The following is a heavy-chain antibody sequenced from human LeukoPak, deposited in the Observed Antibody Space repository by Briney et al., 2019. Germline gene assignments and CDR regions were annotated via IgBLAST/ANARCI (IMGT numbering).Heavy chain of an antibody. V-gene: IGHV3-23*01. CDR3: AKGRITMVRGANDY. CDR1: GFTFSSYA. CDR2: ISGSGGST. D-gene: IGHD3-10*01. Sequence: GGSLRLSCAASGFTFSSYAMSWVRQAPGKGPEWVSAISGSGGSTYYADSVKGRFTISRDNSKNTLYLQMNSLRAEDTAVYYCAKGRITMVRGANDYWGQGTLVTVSS. J-gene: IGHJ4*02.